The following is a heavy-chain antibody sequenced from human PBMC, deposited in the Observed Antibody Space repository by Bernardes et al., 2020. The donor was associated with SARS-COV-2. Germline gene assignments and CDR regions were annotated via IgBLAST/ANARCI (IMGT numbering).Heavy chain of an antibody. V-gene: IGHV4-59*01. CDR2: LYYTGST. CDR1: GGSIRAYY. CDR3: ARGFDY. J-gene: IGHJ4*02. Sequence: SETLSLTCTVSGGSIRAYYWSWFRQPPGTGLEWIGYLYYTGSTHYNPSLQSRVTISVDTSKNQFSLMLISVTAADTAVYYCARGFDYWGQRTLVTGSS.